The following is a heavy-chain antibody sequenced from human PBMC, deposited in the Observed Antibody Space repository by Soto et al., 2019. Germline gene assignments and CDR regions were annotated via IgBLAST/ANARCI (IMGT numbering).Heavy chain of an antibody. CDR2: ISSSSSYI. CDR3: ARGRPAADIVYDWFDP. CDR1: GFTFSSYS. V-gene: IGHV3-21*01. Sequence: GSLRLSCAASGFTFSSYSMNWVRQAPGKGLEWVSSISSSSSYIYYADSVKGRFTISRDNAKNSLYLQMNSLRAEDTAVYYCARGRPAADIVYDWFDPWGQGTLVTVSS. J-gene: IGHJ5*02. D-gene: IGHD2-2*01.